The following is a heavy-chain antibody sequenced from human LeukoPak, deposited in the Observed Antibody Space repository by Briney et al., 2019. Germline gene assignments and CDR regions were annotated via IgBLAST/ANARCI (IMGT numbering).Heavy chain of an antibody. J-gene: IGHJ6*02. CDR2: ISGSGDST. Sequence: GGSLRLSCTASGFIFDTHTLTWVRQAPGKGLEWVASISGSGDSTNYGDSVKGRFTISRDNFKRTVHLEMSNLRADDTAMYYCVRRAAVRGMDFWGLGTTVIISS. CDR3: VRRAAVRGMDF. D-gene: IGHD1-14*01. CDR1: GFIFDTHT. V-gene: IGHV3-23*01.